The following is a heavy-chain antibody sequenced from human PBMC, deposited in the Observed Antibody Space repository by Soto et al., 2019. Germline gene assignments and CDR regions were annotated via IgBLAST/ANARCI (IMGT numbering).Heavy chain of an antibody. CDR3: AHLNTRGYYFDY. V-gene: IGHV2-5*01. CDR1: GFSLSTSQVG. Sequence: SGPTLANPTQTLTLTYPFPGFSLSTSQVGGGWIGQPPGKALEWLAHVYWNDDKSYSLSLKSRHTISKDTSKSQVVVTMTNTEPVDTAPYYCAHLNTRGYYFDYWGQGALVTVSS. CDR2: VYWNDDK. J-gene: IGHJ4*02.